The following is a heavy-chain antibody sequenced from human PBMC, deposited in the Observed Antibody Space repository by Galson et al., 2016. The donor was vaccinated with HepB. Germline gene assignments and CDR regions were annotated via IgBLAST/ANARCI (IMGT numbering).Heavy chain of an antibody. CDR1: GYSFTSYW. V-gene: IGHV5-51*01. CDR2: IYPRDSDT. D-gene: IGHD3-16*01. J-gene: IGHJ5*02. CDR3: VRGGGVWCGYPDT. Sequence: QSGAEVKKPGESLKISCKASGYSFTSYWIAWVRQMPGKGLEWMGVIYPRDSDTRYSPSFQGQVTISADKSIRTAYLQWSSLKVSDTAMYYCVRGGGVWCGYPDTWGQGTLVSVSS.